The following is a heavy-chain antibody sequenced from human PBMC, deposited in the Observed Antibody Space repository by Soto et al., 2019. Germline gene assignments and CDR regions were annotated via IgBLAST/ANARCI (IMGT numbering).Heavy chain of an antibody. CDR3: ARGRLGGAAD. D-gene: IGHD1-26*01. CDR2: INHSGST. Sequence: QVQLQQWGAGLLKPSETLSLTCAVYGASFSGYYWSWIRQPPGKGLEWIGEINHSGSTNYNPSLTGRVTISVDTSKNQFSLKLSSVTAADTAVYYCARGRLGGAADWGQGTLVTVSS. V-gene: IGHV4-34*01. CDR1: GASFSGYY. J-gene: IGHJ4*02.